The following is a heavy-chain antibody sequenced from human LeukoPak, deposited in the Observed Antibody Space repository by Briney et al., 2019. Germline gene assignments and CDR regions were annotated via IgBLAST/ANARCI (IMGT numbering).Heavy chain of an antibody. J-gene: IGHJ5*02. V-gene: IGHV3-21*04. Sequence: NPGGSLRLSCAASGFTFSSYSMNWVRQAPGKGLEWVSSISGSSSNIYYAGSVKGRFTISRDNSKNTLYLQMNSLRAEDTAVYYCAKAFHGDYPNNWFDPWGQGTLVTVSS. D-gene: IGHD4-17*01. CDR3: AKAFHGDYPNNWFDP. CDR1: GFTFSSYS. CDR2: ISGSSSNI.